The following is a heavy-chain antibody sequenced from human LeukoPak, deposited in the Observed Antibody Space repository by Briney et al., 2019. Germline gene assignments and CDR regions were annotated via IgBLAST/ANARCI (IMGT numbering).Heavy chain of an antibody. CDR2: ISYDGSNK. CDR3: ARYYYGMDV. J-gene: IGHJ6*02. V-gene: IGHV3-30-3*01. Sequence: GGSLRLSCAASGFTFSSYAMHWVRQAPGKGLEWVAVISYDGSNKYYADSVKGRFTISRDNSKNTLYLQMNSLRAEDTVVYYCARYYYGMDVWGQGTTVTVSS. CDR1: GFTFSSYA.